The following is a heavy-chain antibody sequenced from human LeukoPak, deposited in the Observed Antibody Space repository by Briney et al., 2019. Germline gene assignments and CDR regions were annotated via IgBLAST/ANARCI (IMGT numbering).Heavy chain of an antibody. V-gene: IGHV4-59*01. CDR2: MYYSGYT. CDR3: ARGRGGNNRPLYYYYYMDV. Sequence: PSETLSLTCAVYGGSFSGYYWSWIRQPPGKGLEWIGYMYYSGYTNYNPSLKSRVTISVDTAKKQFSLKLSSVTAADTAVYYCARGRGGNNRPLYYYYYMDVWGKGTTVTVSS. J-gene: IGHJ6*03. D-gene: IGHD4-23*01. CDR1: GGSFSGYY.